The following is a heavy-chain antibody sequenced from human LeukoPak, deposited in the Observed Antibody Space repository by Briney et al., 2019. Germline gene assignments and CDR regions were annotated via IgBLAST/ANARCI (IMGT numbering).Heavy chain of an antibody. D-gene: IGHD6-19*01. J-gene: IGHJ5*02. CDR2: IYYSGST. CDR1: GGSIGSYY. Sequence: SETLSLTCTVSGGSIGSYYWSWIRQPPGKGLEWIGYIYYSGSTNYNPSLKSRVTISVDTSKNQFSLKLSSVTAADTAVYYCARQRSSGSIINPWGQGTLVTVSS. CDR3: ARQRSSGSIINP. V-gene: IGHV4-59*08.